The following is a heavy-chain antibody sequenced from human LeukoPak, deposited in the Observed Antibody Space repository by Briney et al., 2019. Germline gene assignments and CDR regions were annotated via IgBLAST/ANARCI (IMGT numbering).Heavy chain of an antibody. J-gene: IGHJ3*01. D-gene: IGHD2-21*01. Sequence: SETLSLTRSVSGYSINSGYYWGWIRQPPGTGLEWIGSIYHSGSSYYNPSLKSRVTISVDTSKNQFSLKLSSVTATDTAVYYCARELAYCGGDCYLAAFDLWGQGTMVTVSS. CDR1: GYSINSGYY. V-gene: IGHV4-38-2*02. CDR3: ARELAYCGGDCYLAAFDL. CDR2: IYHSGSS.